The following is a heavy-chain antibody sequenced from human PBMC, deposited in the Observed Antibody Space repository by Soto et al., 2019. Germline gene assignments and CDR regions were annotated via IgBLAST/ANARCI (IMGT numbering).Heavy chain of an antibody. CDR3: ARAPYSTSTLVSYFDY. D-gene: IGHD6-6*01. V-gene: IGHV1-18*01. CDR1: AYTLTNYA. Sequence: ASVKVACKASAYTLTNYAINWVRQAPGQGLEGMGGINAHNGNTNYVQKFQGRVTMTTYTSTSTAYMELRSLRSDDTAVYYCARAPYSTSTLVSYFDYWGQGTLVTVSS. J-gene: IGHJ4*02. CDR2: INAHNGNT.